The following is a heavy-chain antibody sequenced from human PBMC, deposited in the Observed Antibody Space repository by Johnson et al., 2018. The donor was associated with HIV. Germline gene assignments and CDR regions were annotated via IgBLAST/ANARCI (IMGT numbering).Heavy chain of an antibody. CDR3: VRGGGSSSWYQADAFDI. J-gene: IGHJ3*02. CDR2: IYSDGST. D-gene: IGHD6-13*01. CDR1: GFTFSNY. Sequence: VQLVESGGGVVQPGRSLRLSCAASGFTFSNYISWVRQAPERGLEWVSLIYSDGSTYYADSVKGRFTISRDDSKNTLYLQMSSLRAEDTAVYYCVRGGGSSSWYQADAFDIWGQGTMVTVSS. V-gene: IGHV3-66*02.